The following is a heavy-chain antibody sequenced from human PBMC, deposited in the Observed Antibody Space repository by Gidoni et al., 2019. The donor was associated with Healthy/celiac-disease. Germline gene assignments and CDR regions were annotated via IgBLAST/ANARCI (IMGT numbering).Heavy chain of an antibody. V-gene: IGHV1-2*02. CDR2: INPNRGGT. CDR3: AGSGYSYGYLGY. J-gene: IGHJ4*02. D-gene: IGHD5-18*01. Sequence: QVQLVQSGAEVKKPGASVKVSCTASGYTFTGYSMHCVRQAPGQGLEWMGWINPNRGGTNYAQKFQGRVTMTRDTSISTAYMELSRLRSDDTAVYYCAGSGYSYGYLGYWGQGTLVTVSS. CDR1: GYTFTGYS.